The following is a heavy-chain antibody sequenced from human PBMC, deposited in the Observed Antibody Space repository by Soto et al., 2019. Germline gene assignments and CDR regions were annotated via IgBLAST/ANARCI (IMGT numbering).Heavy chain of an antibody. CDR3: ARSRSSRGYYYYMDV. CDR2: IYSGGST. V-gene: IGHV3-66*01. CDR1: GFTVSSNY. D-gene: IGHD6-6*01. J-gene: IGHJ6*03. Sequence: PGGSLRLSCAASGFTVSSNYMSWVRQAPGKGLEWVSVIYSGGSTYYADSLKGRFTISRDNSKNTLYLQMNSLRAEDTAVYYCARSRSSRGYYYYMDVWGKGTTITVSS.